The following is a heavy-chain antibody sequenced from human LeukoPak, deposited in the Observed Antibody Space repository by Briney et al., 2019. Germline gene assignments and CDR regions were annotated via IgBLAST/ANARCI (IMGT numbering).Heavy chain of an antibody. CDR3: AKGLEYSSGWYQFDY. CDR1: GFTFSSYA. CDR2: ISGSGGST. Sequence: GGSLRLSCAASGFTFSSYAMSWVRQAPGKGLEWVSAISGSGGSTYYADSVKGRFTISRDNSKNTLYLQMNSLRAEDTAVYYCAKGLEYSSGWYQFDYWGRGTLVTVSS. J-gene: IGHJ4*02. D-gene: IGHD6-19*01. V-gene: IGHV3-23*01.